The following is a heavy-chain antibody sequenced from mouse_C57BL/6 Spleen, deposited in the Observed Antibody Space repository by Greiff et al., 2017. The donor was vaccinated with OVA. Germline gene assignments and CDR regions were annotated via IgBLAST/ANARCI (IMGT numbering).Heavy chain of an antibody. Sequence: VQLQQSGPSLVRPSQTLSLTCTVTGFSINSDCYWIWIRQLPGNKLEYIGYTFYSGITYYNPSLESRTYITRDTSKNQFSLKLSSVTTEDTATYYCATGSSYYYAMDYWGQGTSVTVSS. D-gene: IGHD1-1*01. CDR2: TFYSGIT. J-gene: IGHJ4*01. V-gene: IGHV3-3*01. CDR1: GFSINSDCY. CDR3: ATGSSYYYAMDY.